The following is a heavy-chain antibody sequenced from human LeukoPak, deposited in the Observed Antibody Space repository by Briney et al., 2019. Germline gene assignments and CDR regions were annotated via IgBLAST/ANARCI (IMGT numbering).Heavy chain of an antibody. CDR3: ARDRGVYSGSKFDY. CDR2: ISAYNGNT. V-gene: IGHV1-18*01. CDR1: GYAFTSYG. Sequence: ASVKVSCKASGYAFTSYGISWVRQAPGQGLEWMGWISAYNGNTNYAQKLQGRVTMTTDTSTSTAYMELRSLRSDDTAVYYCARDRGVYSGSKFDYWGQGTLVTVSS. J-gene: IGHJ4*02. D-gene: IGHD5-12*01.